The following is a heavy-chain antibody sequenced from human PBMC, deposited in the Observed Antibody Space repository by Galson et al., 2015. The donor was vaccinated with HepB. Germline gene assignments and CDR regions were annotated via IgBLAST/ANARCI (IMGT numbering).Heavy chain of an antibody. CDR2: IPYDGSNK. V-gene: IGHV3-30-3*01. D-gene: IGHD5-12*01. J-gene: IGHJ3*02. Sequence: SLRLSCAASGFSVRDYAMHWVRQAPGKGLEWVAIIPYDGSNKDYAGSVKGRFTISRDNSENTVTLQMDSLRPEDTSVYYCARGTLKWLRFGGFDIWGQGTLVTVSS. CDR1: GFSVRDYA. CDR3: ARGTLKWLRFGGFDI.